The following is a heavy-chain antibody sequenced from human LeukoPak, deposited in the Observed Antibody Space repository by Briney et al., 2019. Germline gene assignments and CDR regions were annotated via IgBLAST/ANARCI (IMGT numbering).Heavy chain of an antibody. J-gene: IGHJ5*02. D-gene: IGHD2-8*02. CDR1: GGSISSGY. Sequence: PSETLSLTCSVSGGSISSGYWSWIRQPPGKGLEWIAYIYNSGRSNYNPSLKSRVTISLDTSKNQFSLKLSSVTAADTAVYYCAGGSGASWFDPWGLGTLVTVSS. CDR3: AGGSGASWFDP. V-gene: IGHV4-59*01. CDR2: IYNSGRS.